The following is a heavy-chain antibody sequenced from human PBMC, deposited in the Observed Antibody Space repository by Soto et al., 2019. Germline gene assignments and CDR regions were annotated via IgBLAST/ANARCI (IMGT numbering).Heavy chain of an antibody. CDR3: ATAASMTIRDGFDH. Sequence: EVQVLESGGGLVQPGGSLRLSCAASGFTFSSYAMSWVRQSPGQGLEWVSAIRGSGSNPYYADSVKGRFTISRDNSKHTLYLQMNSLRDEDTALYYCATAASMTIRDGFDHWGQGTLGTVSS. J-gene: IGHJ4*02. D-gene: IGHD4-17*01. CDR1: GFTFSSYA. CDR2: IRGSGSNP. V-gene: IGHV3-23*01.